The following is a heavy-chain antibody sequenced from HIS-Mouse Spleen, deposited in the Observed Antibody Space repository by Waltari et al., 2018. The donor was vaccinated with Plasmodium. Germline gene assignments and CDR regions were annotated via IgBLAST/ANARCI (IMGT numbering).Heavy chain of an antibody. Sequence: QVQLVQSGAEVKKPGASVKVSCTAAGYTFTRYYMPWVRQAPGQGLEWMGWINPNSGGTNYAQKFQGRVTMTRDTSISTAYMELSRLRSDDTAVYYCARGIAAAGTGYDAFDIWGQGTMVTVSS. D-gene: IGHD6-13*01. CDR3: ARGIAAAGTGYDAFDI. CDR1: GYTFTRYY. V-gene: IGHV1-2*02. CDR2: INPNSGGT. J-gene: IGHJ3*02.